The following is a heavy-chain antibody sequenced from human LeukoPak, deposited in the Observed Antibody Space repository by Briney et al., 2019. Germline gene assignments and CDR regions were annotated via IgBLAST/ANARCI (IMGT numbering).Heavy chain of an antibody. CDR1: GVSISSSNSY. D-gene: IGHD5-24*01. CDR3: ARDGERGTIENYFDY. V-gene: IGHV4-39*07. Sequence: PSETLSLTCTVSGVSISSSNSYWGWIRQPPGKGLEWIGSIYYSGSTHYNPSLKSRVTISVDTSKNQFSLKLSSVTAADTAVYYCARDGERGTIENYFDYWGQGTLVTVSS. J-gene: IGHJ4*02. CDR2: IYYSGST.